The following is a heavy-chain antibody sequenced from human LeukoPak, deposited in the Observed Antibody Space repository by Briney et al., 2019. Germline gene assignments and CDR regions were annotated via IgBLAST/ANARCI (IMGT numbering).Heavy chain of an antibody. Sequence: GGSLRLSCAASGFTFSSYTMNRVRQAPGKGLEWVSSISSSSSYIYYADSVKGRFTISRDNAKNSLYLQMNSLRDEDTAVYYCARLAVWGSYRLFDYWGQGTLVTVSS. V-gene: IGHV3-21*01. D-gene: IGHD3-16*02. CDR2: ISSSSSYI. J-gene: IGHJ4*02. CDR1: GFTFSSYT. CDR3: ARLAVWGSYRLFDY.